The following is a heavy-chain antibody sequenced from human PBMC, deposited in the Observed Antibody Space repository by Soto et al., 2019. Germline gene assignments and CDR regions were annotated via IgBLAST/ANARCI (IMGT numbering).Heavy chain of an antibody. V-gene: IGHV4-59*01. CDR1: GGSISSYY. CDR3: ARDFWSGSHYYYGMDV. Sequence: SETLSLTCTVSGGSISSYYWSWIRQPPGKGLEWIGYIYYSGSTNYNPSLKSRVTISVDTSKNQFSLKLSSVTAADTAVYYCARDFWSGSHYYYGMDVWGQGTTVTVSS. D-gene: IGHD3-3*01. J-gene: IGHJ6*02. CDR2: IYYSGST.